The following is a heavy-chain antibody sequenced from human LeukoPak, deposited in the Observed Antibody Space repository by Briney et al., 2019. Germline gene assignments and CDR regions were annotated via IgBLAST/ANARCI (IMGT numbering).Heavy chain of an antibody. CDR2: ISYDGSNK. V-gene: IGHV3-30*03. Sequence: GGSLRLSCAASGFTFSSYCMHGARQPPGKGLEGGADISYDGSNKYYADSVRGGFTISRDNAKNSLYLQMNSLRAEDTAVYYCARAGQLTGSGMDVWGQGTTVTVSS. J-gene: IGHJ6*02. D-gene: IGHD5-18*01. CDR1: GFTFSSYC. CDR3: ARAGQLTGSGMDV.